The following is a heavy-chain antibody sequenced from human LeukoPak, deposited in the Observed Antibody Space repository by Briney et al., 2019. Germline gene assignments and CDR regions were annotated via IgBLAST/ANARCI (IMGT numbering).Heavy chain of an antibody. J-gene: IGHJ6*02. CDR1: GYTFTGYY. D-gene: IGHD2-15*01. CDR2: ISGNNGNT. CDR3: AREHCSGGSCYDGYGMDV. Sequence: ASVKVSCKASGYTFTGYYMHWVRQAPGQGLEWMGWISGNNGNTNYAQKLQGRVTMTTDTSTSTAYMELRSLRSDDTAVYYCAREHCSGGSCYDGYGMDVWGQGTTVTVSS. V-gene: IGHV1-18*04.